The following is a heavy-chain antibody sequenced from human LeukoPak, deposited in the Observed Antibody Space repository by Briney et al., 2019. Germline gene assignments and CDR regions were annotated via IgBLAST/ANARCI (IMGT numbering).Heavy chain of an antibody. CDR2: SSLYYSGST. D-gene: IGHD1-26*01. CDR3: ARDRRSYPDY. J-gene: IGHJ4*02. Sequence: PSETLSLTCIVSGGSISSSSYYCGWIRQPPGKGLEWIGSSSLYYSGSTYYNPSLKSRVTISGDTSKNQFSLKLSSVTAADTAVYYCARDRRSYPDYWGQGTLVTVSS. V-gene: IGHV4-39*07. CDR1: GGSISSSSYY.